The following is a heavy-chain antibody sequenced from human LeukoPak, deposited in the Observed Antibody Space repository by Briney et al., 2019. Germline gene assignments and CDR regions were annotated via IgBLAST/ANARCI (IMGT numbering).Heavy chain of an antibody. Sequence: SETLSLTCTVSGGSISSYYWSWIRQPPGKGLEWIGYIYYSGSTNYNPSLKSRVTISVDTSKNQFSLKLSSVTAADTAVYYCARDQSSAASYNWFDPWGQGTLVTVSS. CDR1: GGSISSYY. CDR3: ARDQSSAASYNWFDP. V-gene: IGHV4-59*01. CDR2: IYYSGST. J-gene: IGHJ5*02. D-gene: IGHD1-26*01.